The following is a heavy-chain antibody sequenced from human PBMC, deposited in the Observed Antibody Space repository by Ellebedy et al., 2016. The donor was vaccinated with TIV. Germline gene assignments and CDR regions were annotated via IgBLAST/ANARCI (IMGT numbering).Heavy chain of an antibody. J-gene: IGHJ6*02. V-gene: IGHV1-46*03. Sequence: AASVKVSCKTSGYTFTTFYIHWVRQAPGQGLEWMGVINPRDSSSTFAHKFQGRVTLTRDTSTSIVYMEFKSLRSEDTALYYCARGGFRASRDGLDVWGQGTTVTVS. CDR3: ARGGFRASRDGLDV. D-gene: IGHD2/OR15-2a*01. CDR2: INPRDSSS. CDR1: GYTFTTFY.